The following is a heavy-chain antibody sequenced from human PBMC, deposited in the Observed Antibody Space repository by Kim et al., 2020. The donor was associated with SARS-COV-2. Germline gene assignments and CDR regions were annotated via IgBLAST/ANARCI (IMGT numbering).Heavy chain of an antibody. CDR2: IYHSGST. CDR3: ARGGYSGYDTLDY. J-gene: IGHJ4*02. D-gene: IGHD5-12*01. Sequence: SETLSLTCAVSGGSISSSNWWSWVRQPPGKGLEWIGEIYHSGSTNYNPSLKSRVTISVDKSKNQFSLKLSSVTAADTAVYYCARGGYSGYDTLDYWGQGTLVTVSS. V-gene: IGHV4-4*02. CDR1: GGSISSSNW.